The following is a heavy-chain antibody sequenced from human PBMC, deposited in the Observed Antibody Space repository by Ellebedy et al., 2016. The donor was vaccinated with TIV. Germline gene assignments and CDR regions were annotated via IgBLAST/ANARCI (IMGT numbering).Heavy chain of an antibody. Sequence: PGGSLRLSCAASGFTVSSNYMSWVRQAPGKGLEWVSVIYSGGTTHYADSVKGRFIISRDKSKNTMYLQMNILRAEDTAVYYCAGHGDRAMAHWGQGTLVTVSS. J-gene: IGHJ4*02. CDR3: AGHGDRAMAH. D-gene: IGHD5-18*01. CDR1: GFTVSSNY. CDR2: IYSGGTT. V-gene: IGHV3-53*01.